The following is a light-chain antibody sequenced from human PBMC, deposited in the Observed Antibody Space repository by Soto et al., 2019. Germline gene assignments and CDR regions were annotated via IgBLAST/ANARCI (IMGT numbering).Light chain of an antibody. V-gene: IGKV3-20*01. CDR2: RAS. J-gene: IGKJ1*01. CDR1: QSLSGNY. Sequence: NVFTQSPGTLSFSPGERAPLSCRASQSLSGNYLAWYQQKPGQAPRVLIYRASIRATGISDRFSGSGSGTDFTLTISRLEPEDFAVYYCQHYGASPWTFGQGTKVDIK. CDR3: QHYGASPWT.